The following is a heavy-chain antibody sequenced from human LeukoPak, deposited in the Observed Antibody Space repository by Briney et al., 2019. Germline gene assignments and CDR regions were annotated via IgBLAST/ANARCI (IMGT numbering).Heavy chain of an antibody. CDR1: GYTFTGYY. J-gene: IGHJ4*02. V-gene: IGHV1-2*02. CDR2: INPNSGGT. Sequence: GASVKVSCKASGYTFTGYYMHWVRQAPGQGLEWMGWINPNSGGTNYAQKFQGRVTMTRDTSISTAYMELSRLRSDDTAVYYCAKMTPMIVVVIPYYFDYWGQGTLVTVSS. D-gene: IGHD3-22*01. CDR3: AKMTPMIVVVIPYYFDY.